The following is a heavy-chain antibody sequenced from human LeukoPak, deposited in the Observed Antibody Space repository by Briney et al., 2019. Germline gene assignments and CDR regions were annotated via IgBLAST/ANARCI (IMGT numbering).Heavy chain of an antibody. J-gene: IGHJ3*02. V-gene: IGHV3-21*01. D-gene: IGHD3-3*02. CDR2: VSSSSSYI. CDR3: ARDLAGLGNAFDI. CDR1: GFTFSSYS. Sequence: GGSLRLSCAASGFTFSSYSMNWVRQAPGKGLEWVSSVSSSSSYIYYTDSVKGRFTISRDNAKNSLYLQMNSLRAEDTAVYYCARDLAGLGNAFDIWGQGTMVTVSS.